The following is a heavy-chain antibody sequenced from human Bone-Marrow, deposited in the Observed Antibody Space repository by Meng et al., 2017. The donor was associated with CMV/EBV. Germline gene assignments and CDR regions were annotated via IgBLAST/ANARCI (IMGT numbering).Heavy chain of an antibody. CDR3: ARDKSVGSGRYYFDY. V-gene: IGHV1-69*04. CDR2: IIPILGIA. D-gene: IGHD2-15*01. J-gene: IGHJ4*02. Sequence: SVKVSCKASGGTFSSYTISWVRQAPGQGLERMGRIIPILGIANYAQKFQGRVTITADKSTSTAYMELSSLRSEDTAVYYCARDKSVGSGRYYFDYWGQGTLVTVSS. CDR1: GGTFSSYT.